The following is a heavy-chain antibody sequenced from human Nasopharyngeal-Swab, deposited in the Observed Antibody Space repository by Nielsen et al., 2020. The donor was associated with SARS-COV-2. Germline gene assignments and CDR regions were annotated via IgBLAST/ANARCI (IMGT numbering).Heavy chain of an antibody. CDR3: VRDRITFGGVIVKGDAFDI. J-gene: IGHJ3*02. Sequence: WIRQPPGKGLEWVAVIWYDGSNKYYADSVKGRFTISRDNSKNTLYLQMNSLRAEDTAVYYCVRDRITFGGVIVKGDAFDIWGQGTMVTVSS. CDR2: IWYDGSNK. V-gene: IGHV3-33*01. D-gene: IGHD3-16*02.